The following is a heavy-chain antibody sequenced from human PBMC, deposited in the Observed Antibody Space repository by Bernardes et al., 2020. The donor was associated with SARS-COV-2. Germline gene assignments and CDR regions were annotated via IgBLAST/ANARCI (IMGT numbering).Heavy chain of an antibody. CDR2: INHSGST. Sequence: SETLSLTCAVYGGSFSGYYWSWIRQPPGKGLEWIGEINHSGSTNYNPSLKSRVTISVDTSKNQFSLKLSSVTAADTAVYYCARGGLPRPRGRGTNTKALAYWGQGTLVTVSS. CDR1: GGSFSGYY. J-gene: IGHJ4*02. D-gene: IGHD2-2*01. CDR3: ARGGLPRPRGRGTNTKALAY. V-gene: IGHV4-34*01.